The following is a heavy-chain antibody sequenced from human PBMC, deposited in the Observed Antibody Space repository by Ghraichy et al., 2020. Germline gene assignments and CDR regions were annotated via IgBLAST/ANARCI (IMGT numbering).Heavy chain of an antibody. CDR2: LYNDGSS. Sequence: GGSLRLSCAASEFIVSSNYMGWFRQAPGKGLEWISVLYNDGSSRYADSVKGRFPVSGDNSKSTLSLQMNNLRADDTAVYYCQITIFGGGSYYKDVWGKGTTVTVSS. J-gene: IGHJ6*03. CDR3: QITIFGGGSYYKDV. V-gene: IGHV3-53*01. CDR1: EFIVSSNY. D-gene: IGHD3-3*01.